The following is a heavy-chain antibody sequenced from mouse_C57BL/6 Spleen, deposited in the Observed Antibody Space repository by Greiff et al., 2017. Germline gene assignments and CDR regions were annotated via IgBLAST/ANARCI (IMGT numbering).Heavy chain of an antibody. CDR2: FYPGDGDT. CDR1: GYAFSSSW. CDR3: ARSGKGPWYFDV. J-gene: IGHJ1*03. V-gene: IGHV1-82*01. Sequence: VKLMESGPELVKPGASVKISCKASGYAFSSSWMNWVKQRPGKGLEWIGRFYPGDGDTNYNGKFKGKATLTADKSSSTAYMQLSSLTSEDSAVYFCARSGKGPWYFDVWGTGTTVTVSS.